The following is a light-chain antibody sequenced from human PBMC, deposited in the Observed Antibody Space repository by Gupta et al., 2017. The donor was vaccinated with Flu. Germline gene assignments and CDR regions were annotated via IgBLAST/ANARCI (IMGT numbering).Light chain of an antibody. V-gene: IGKV1-12*01. Sequence: PSTVSASVGDRVSITCRASQHIGSWLDWYQKKPGQAPKVLIYDASSWESGVPSRFSGSGYGTDFTLTISSLQPEDFAAYYCQQGKSCPLSFGGGTKVEMK. CDR2: DAS. CDR1: QHIGSW. J-gene: IGKJ4*01. CDR3: QQGKSCPLS.